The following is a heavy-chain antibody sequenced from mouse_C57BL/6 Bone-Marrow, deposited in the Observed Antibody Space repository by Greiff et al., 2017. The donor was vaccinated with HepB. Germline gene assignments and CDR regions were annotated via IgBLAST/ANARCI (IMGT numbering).Heavy chain of an antibody. J-gene: IGHJ2*01. CDR3: ARWLLRFDY. CDR1: GFTFSSYA. CDR2: ISDGGSYT. Sequence: EVKLVESGGGLVKPGGSLKLSCAASGFTFSSYAMSWVRQTPEKRLEWVATISDGGSYTYYPDNVKGRFTISRDNAKNNLYLQMSHLKSEDTAMYYCARWLLRFDYWGQGTTHTVSS. D-gene: IGHD2-3*01. V-gene: IGHV5-4*03.